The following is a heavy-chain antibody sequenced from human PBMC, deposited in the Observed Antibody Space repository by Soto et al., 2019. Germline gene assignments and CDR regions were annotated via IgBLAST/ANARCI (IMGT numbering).Heavy chain of an antibody. CDR1: GFTFSSFW. Sequence: GGSLRLSCAASGFTFSSFWMDWVRQAPGKGLEWLANINPDGSEKHYVDSVKGRFTISRDNAKNSLYLQMSSLTAEDSALYYCSRSLDSWGQGARVTVSS. J-gene: IGHJ4*02. V-gene: IGHV3-7*01. CDR3: SRSLDS. CDR2: INPDGSEK.